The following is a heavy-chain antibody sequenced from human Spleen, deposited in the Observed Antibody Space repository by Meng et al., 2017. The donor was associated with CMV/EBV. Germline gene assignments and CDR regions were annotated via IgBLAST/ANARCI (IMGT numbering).Heavy chain of an antibody. V-gene: IGHV4-39*07. CDR1: GGSISSSSYY. Sequence: SETLSLTCTVSGGSISSSSYYWGWIRQPPGKGLEWIGSIYYSGSTYYNPSLKSRVTISVDTSKNQFSLKLSSVTAADTAVYYCARAGPGYDFWSGYYANFDYWGQGTLVTVSS. D-gene: IGHD3-3*01. J-gene: IGHJ4*02. CDR2: IYYSGST. CDR3: ARAGPGYDFWSGYYANFDY.